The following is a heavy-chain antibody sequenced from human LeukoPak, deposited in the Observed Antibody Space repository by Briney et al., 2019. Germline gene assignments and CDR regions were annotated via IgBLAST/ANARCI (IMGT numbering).Heavy chain of an antibody. J-gene: IGHJ3*02. CDR2: IYYSGST. CDR1: GGSISSGGYY. V-gene: IGHV4-31*03. Sequence: NPSQTLSLTCTVSGGSISSGGYYWSWIRQHPGKGLEWIGYIYYSGSTYYNPSLKSRVTISVDTSKNQFSLKLSSVTAADTAVYYCARHFPGYDSSGYDAFDIWGQGTMVTVSS. CDR3: ARHFPGYDSSGYDAFDI. D-gene: IGHD3-22*01.